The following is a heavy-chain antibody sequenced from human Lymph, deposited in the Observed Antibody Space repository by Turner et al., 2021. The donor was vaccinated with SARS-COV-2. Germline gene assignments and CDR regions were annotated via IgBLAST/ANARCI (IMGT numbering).Heavy chain of an antibody. J-gene: IGHJ4*02. V-gene: IGHV4-39*01. CDR1: GGSISSSSHY. Sequence: QLQLQESGPGLVKPSETLSLTCTVSGGSISSSSHYWGWVRQPPGRGLAGIGHIYYSGSNYYNPYLKSRVTISVDTSKNQFYLKLSSVTAADTAVYYCARLVRRAEYYFDYWGQGTLVTVSS. D-gene: IGHD3-10*01. CDR2: IYYSGSN. CDR3: ARLVRRAEYYFDY.